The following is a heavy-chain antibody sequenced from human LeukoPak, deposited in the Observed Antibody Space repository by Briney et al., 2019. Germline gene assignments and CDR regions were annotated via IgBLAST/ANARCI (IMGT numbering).Heavy chain of an antibody. CDR3: ALSPHHGSGSS. CDR1: RFTFSSYA. V-gene: IGHV3-23*01. Sequence: PGGSLSLSCTASRFTFSSYAMSWVRQAPGKGLEWVSAISGSGGSTYYADSVKGRFTISRDNSKNTLYLQMNSLRAEDTAVYYCALSPHHGSGSSWGQGTLVTVSS. CDR2: ISGSGGST. D-gene: IGHD3-10*01. J-gene: IGHJ5*02.